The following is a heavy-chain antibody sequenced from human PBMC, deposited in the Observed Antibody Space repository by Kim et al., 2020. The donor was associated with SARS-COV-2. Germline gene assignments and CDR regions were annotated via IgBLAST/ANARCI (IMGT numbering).Heavy chain of an antibody. Sequence: GTANYAQTFQGRVTITADKSTSTAYMELSSLRSEDTAVYYCAGEGSGMDVWGQGTTVTVSS. V-gene: IGHV1-69*06. D-gene: IGHD3-10*01. J-gene: IGHJ6*02. CDR3: AGEGSGMDV. CDR2: GTA.